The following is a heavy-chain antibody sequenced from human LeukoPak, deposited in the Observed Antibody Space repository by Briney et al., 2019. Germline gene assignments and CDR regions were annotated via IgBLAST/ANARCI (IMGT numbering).Heavy chain of an antibody. CDR3: AKDGYLGTTHSPYYFDY. CDR2: ISYDGSNK. D-gene: IGHD2-2*03. Sequence: GGSLRLSCAASGFTFSSYGMHWVRQAPGKGLEWVAVISYDGSNKYYADSVKGRFTISRDNSKNTLYLQMNSLRAEDTAVYYCAKDGYLGTTHSPYYFDYWGQGTLVTVSS. V-gene: IGHV3-30*18. CDR1: GFTFSSYG. J-gene: IGHJ4*02.